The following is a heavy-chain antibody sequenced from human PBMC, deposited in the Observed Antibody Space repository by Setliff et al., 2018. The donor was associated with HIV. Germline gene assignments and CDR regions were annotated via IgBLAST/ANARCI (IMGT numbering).Heavy chain of an antibody. J-gene: IGHJ6*03. D-gene: IGHD7-27*01. CDR3: ARDRRAGVYYYTDV. CDR1: GYIFTGYY. Sequence: ASVKVSCKASGYIFTGYYVHWVRRAPGQGFEWMGWINPDNGHTQYGQKFQGRLTLTRDTYIRTAYMALSRLTFDDTAMYYCARDRRAGVYYYTDVGGTGTTVTVSS. CDR2: INPDNGHT. V-gene: IGHV1-2*02.